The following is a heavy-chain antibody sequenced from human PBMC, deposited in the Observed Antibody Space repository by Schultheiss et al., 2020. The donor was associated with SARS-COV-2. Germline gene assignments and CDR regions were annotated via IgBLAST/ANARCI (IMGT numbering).Heavy chain of an antibody. V-gene: IGHV3-30*04. CDR3: ARDVYV. CDR2: ISYDGSNK. Sequence: GGSLRLSCAASGFTFSSYAMHWVRQAPGKGLEWVAVISYDGSNKYYADSVKGRFTISRDNSKNTLYLQMNSLRAEDTAVYYCARDVYVWGKGTTVTVSS. J-gene: IGHJ6*04. CDR1: GFTFSSYA.